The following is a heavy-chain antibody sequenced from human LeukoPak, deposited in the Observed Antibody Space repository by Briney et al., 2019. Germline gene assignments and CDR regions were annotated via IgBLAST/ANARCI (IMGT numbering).Heavy chain of an antibody. J-gene: IGHJ4*02. CDR1: GFTFSSYS. CDR2: ISSSSSYI. D-gene: IGHD5-18*01. Sequence: GGSLRLSCAASGFTFSSYSMNWVRQAPGKGLEWVSSISSSSSYIYYADSVKGRFTISRDNVRNSLYLQMNSLRAEDTAVYYCARDGDSYGLVDYWGQGTLVTVSS. CDR3: ARDGDSYGLVDY. V-gene: IGHV3-21*01.